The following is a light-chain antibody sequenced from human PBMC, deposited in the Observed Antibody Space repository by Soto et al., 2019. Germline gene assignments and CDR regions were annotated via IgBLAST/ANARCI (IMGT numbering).Light chain of an antibody. CDR1: QSISTW. CDR2: KAS. Sequence: DIQMTQSPSTLSASVGDRVTITCRASQSISTWLAGYQQKAGKAPKLLIYKASILESGVPSRFSGSGSGTEFTLTISSLQPDDFATYYCQQYSTYWTFGQGTKVEIK. J-gene: IGKJ1*01. CDR3: QQYSTYWT. V-gene: IGKV1-5*03.